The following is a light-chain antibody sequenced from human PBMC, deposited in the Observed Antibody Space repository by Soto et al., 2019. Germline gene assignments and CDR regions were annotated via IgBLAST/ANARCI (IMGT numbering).Light chain of an antibody. CDR1: SSDVGGYNY. J-gene: IGLJ1*01. Sequence: QSALTQPASVSGSPGQSITISCTGTSSDVGGYNYVSWYQQHPGKAPKLMIYEVRNRPSGVSNRFSGSKSGNTASLTISGLQAEDEADYYCRSYSSSSPYVFGTGTKLTVL. CDR2: EVR. V-gene: IGLV2-14*01. CDR3: RSYSSSSPYV.